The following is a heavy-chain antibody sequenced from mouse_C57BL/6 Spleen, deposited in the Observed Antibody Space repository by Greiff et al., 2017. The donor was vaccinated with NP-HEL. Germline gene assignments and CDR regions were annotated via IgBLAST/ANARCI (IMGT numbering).Heavy chain of an antibody. J-gene: IGHJ4*01. D-gene: IGHD2-1*01. V-gene: IGHV1-54*01. CDR3: GRWGSTTFYAMDY. CDR2: INPGSGGT. Sequence: QVQLQQSGAELVRPGTSVKVSCKASGYAFTNYLIEWVKQRPGQGLEWIGVINPGSGGTNYNEKFKGKATLTADKSSSTAYMQLSSLTSEDSAVYFCGRWGSTTFYAMDYWGQGTSVTVSS. CDR1: GYAFTNYL.